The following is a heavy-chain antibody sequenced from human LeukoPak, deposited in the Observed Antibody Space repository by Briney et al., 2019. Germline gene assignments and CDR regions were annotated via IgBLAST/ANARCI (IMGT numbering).Heavy chain of an antibody. CDR2: ISSSSSYI. Sequence: GGSLRLSCAASGFTFSSYSMNWVRQAPGKGLEWVSSISSSSSYIYYADSVKGRFTISRDNAKNSLYLQMNSLRAEDTAVFYCARALNLGEFDHWGQGTLVTVSS. CDR3: ARALNLGEFDH. D-gene: IGHD3-10*01. J-gene: IGHJ4*02. V-gene: IGHV3-21*01. CDR1: GFTFSSYS.